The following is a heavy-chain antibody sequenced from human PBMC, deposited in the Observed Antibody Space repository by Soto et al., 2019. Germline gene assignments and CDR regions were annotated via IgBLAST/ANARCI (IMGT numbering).Heavy chain of an antibody. J-gene: IGHJ3*02. V-gene: IGHV3-30*18. D-gene: IGHD3-22*01. CDR3: AKERTYFYDTSGYSHDAFDI. CDR2: ISYDGSNK. Sequence: QPGGSLRLSCAASGFTFSSYGMHWVRQAPGKGLEWVAVISYDGSNKYYADSVKGRFTISRDNSKNTLYLQMNSLRAEDTAVFYCAKERTYFYDTSGYSHDAFDIWGQGTMVTVS. CDR1: GFTFSSYG.